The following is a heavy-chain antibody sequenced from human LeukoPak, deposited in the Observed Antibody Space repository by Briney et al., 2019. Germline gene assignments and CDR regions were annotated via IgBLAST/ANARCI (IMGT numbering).Heavy chain of an antibody. CDR2: IWYDGSNK. V-gene: IGHV3-33*08. J-gene: IGHJ4*02. CDR1: GFTFSNYA. CDR3: ARDFSFDY. Sequence: GGSLRLSCAASGFTFSNYAMTWVRQAPGKGLEWVAVIWYDGSNKYYADSVKGRFTISRDNSKNTLYLQMNSLRAEDTAVYYCARDFSFDYWGQGTLVTVSS.